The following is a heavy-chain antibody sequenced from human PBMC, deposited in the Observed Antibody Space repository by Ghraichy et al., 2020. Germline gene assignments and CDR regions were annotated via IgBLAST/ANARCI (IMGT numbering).Heavy chain of an antibody. V-gene: IGHV3-23*01. J-gene: IGHJ4*02. CDR3: AKDYGNNWFYYFDY. Sequence: GGSLRLSCAASGFTFSTYAMNWVRQIPGKGLEWVSVISGSGGTTYYADSVKGRFTISRDNSKNTLYLQMNSLRAEDTAVYYCAKDYGNNWFYYFDYWGQGTLVTVSS. D-gene: IGHD1-1*01. CDR1: GFTFSTYA. CDR2: ISGSGGTT.